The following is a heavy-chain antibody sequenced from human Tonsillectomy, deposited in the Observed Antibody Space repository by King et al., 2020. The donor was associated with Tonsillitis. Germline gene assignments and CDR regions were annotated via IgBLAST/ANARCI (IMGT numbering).Heavy chain of an antibody. CDR1: GFTFSSFE. J-gene: IGHJ3*02. CDR2: INSGGVTI. Sequence: VQLVESGGGLAQPGGSLRLSCAASGFTFSSFEMNWVRQAPGKGLEWVSYINSGGVTIYYADSVKGRFTISRDNAKNSLYLQMNSLRAEDTAVYYCASDICNYEISYCNSFDIWGQGTMVTVSS. V-gene: IGHV3-48*03. CDR3: ASDICNYEISYCNSFDI. D-gene: IGHD2/OR15-2a*01.